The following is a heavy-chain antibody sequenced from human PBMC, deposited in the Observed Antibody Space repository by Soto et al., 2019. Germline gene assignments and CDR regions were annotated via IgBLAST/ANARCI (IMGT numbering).Heavy chain of an antibody. Sequence: QMQLVESGGGLVQPGGSLRLTCVASEFTFGSHGMHWVRQAPGKGLEWVAVISYDETNEHYVDSVKGRFTISRDNSKRILYLQMNRLRPEDTAVYKCAKDLRTTISDYGMDVWGQWTTVTVSS. CDR3: AKDLRTTISDYGMDV. CDR2: ISYDETNE. J-gene: IGHJ6*02. CDR1: EFTFGSHG. V-gene: IGHV3-30*18.